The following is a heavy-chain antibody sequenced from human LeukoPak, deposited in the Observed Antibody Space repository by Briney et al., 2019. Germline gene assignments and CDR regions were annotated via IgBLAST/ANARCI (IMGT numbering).Heavy chain of an antibody. Sequence: AVTLSLPCTVSVASVSSYYGRWIRQPPGKGLEWIGYMFPSGSTYNTPSLNSRVTLSVDVSKNQFSLKLTSVTAADTAVYYCARDDYGSGKAGFWGQGILVTVSS. V-gene: IGHV4-4*09. D-gene: IGHD3-10*01. J-gene: IGHJ4*02. CDR1: VASVSSYY. CDR3: ARDDYGSGKAGF. CDR2: MFPSGST.